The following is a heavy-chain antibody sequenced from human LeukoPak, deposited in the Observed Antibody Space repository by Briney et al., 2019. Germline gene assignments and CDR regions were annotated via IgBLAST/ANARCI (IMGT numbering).Heavy chain of an antibody. CDR2: IYSDGSA. D-gene: IGHD6-19*01. V-gene: IGHV3-53*01. Sequence: GSLGLSCAASGFTVRSNYMNWVRQAPGKGPEWVPVIYSDGSAYYADSVKGRFTTSRDNSKNTLYLQMNSLRAEDTAVYYCARAPPGVSSGWPFDYWGQGTLVTVSS. J-gene: IGHJ4*02. CDR3: ARAPPGVSSGWPFDY. CDR1: GFTVRSNY.